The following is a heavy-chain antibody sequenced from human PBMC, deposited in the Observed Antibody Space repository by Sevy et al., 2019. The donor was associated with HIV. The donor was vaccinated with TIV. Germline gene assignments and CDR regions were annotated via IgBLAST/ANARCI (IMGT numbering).Heavy chain of an antibody. J-gene: IGHJ6*02. V-gene: IGHV3-30*02. Sequence: GGSLRLSCAASGFTFSSYGMHWVRQAPGKGLECVAFIRYDGSNKYYADSVKGRFTISRDNSKNTLYLQMNSLRAEDTAVYYCAKDHEYSGYDTHYGMDVWGQGTTVTVSS. D-gene: IGHD5-12*01. CDR3: AKDHEYSGYDTHYGMDV. CDR2: IRYDGSNK. CDR1: GFTFSSYG.